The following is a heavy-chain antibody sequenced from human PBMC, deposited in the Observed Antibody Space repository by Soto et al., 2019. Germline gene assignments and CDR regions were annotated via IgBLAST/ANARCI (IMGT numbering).Heavy chain of an antibody. J-gene: IGHJ5*02. V-gene: IGHV4-30-2*01. Sequence: QLQLQESGSGLVKPSQTLSLTCAVSGGSISSGGYSWSWIRQPPGKGLEWIGYIYHSGSTYYNPSLQRRVTRAVDRSKTQFPLKLSSVTAADPAVYYCARVPGPWGQGTLVTVSS. CDR2: IYHSGST. CDR1: GGSISSGGYS. CDR3: ARVPGP.